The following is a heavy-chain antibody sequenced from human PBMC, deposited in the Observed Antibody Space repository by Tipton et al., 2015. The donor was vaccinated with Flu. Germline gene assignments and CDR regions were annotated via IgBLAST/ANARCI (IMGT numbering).Heavy chain of an antibody. CDR2: VSDTGTT. CDR3: ARASAPVRGSHQGGGFDV. J-gene: IGHJ3*01. D-gene: IGHD1-26*01. V-gene: IGHV4-59*01. CDR1: GGSISPYY. Sequence: TLSLTCTVSGGSISPYYWNWIRQPPGKGLEWIGYYVSDTGTTDYNPSLRSRVAISEDTSTNQFFLKLSSVTAADTAVYYCARASAPVRGSHQGGGFDVWGQGTVVTVSS.